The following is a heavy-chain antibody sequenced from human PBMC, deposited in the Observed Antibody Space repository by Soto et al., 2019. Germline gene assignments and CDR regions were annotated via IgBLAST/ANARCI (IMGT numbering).Heavy chain of an antibody. J-gene: IGHJ4*02. D-gene: IGHD2-15*01. CDR1: GGSFSGYY. CDR3: ANLEGSDY. Sequence: SETLSLTCAVYGGSFSGYYWSWIRQPPGKGLEWIGEINHSGSTNYNPSLKSRVTISVDTSKNQFSLKLSSVTAADTAVYYCANLEGSDYWGQGTLVTVSS. V-gene: IGHV4-34*01. CDR2: INHSGST.